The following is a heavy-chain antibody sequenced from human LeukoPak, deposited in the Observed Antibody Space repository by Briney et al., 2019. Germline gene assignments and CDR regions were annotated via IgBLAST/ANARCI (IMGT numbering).Heavy chain of an antibody. V-gene: IGHV4-38-2*02. J-gene: IGHJ3*02. CDR2: INHLGSA. CDR3: ARGGGYSYGYYPSAFDI. Sequence: PSETLSLTCSVSGYSITSTSFWAWIRQTPGQGLAWIGSINHLGSAYYNPSLKSRVTISLDTPKKQFSLKLSSVTAADAAVYYCARGGGYSYGYYPSAFDIWGQGTMITVSS. D-gene: IGHD5-18*01. CDR1: GYSITSTSF.